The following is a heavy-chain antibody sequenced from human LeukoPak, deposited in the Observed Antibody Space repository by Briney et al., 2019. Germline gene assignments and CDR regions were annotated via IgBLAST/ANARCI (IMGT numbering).Heavy chain of an antibody. J-gene: IGHJ3*02. D-gene: IGHD2-21*01. Sequence: SETLSLTCTVSGGPVSSFSYYWDWIRQPPGKRLEWVGYISYTGSTNYTPSLKSRVTISVDTSKNQFSLKLSSVTAADTAVYYCARVYAVIGAFDIWGQGTMVTVSS. V-gene: IGHV4-61*01. CDR2: ISYTGST. CDR1: GGPVSSFSYY. CDR3: ARVYAVIGAFDI.